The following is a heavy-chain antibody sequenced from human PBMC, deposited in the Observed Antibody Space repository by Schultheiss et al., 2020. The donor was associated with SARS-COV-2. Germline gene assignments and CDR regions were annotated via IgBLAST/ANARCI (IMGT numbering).Heavy chain of an antibody. Sequence: GESLKISCKGSGYSFTSYWIGWVRQMPGKGLEWMGIVYPGDSETRYSPSFQGQVTISADKSISTAYVQWSSLKASDTAMYYCASSQSYSGSYHLDYWGQGTLVTVSS. CDR3: ASSQSYSGSYHLDY. D-gene: IGHD1-26*01. CDR1: GYSFTSYW. V-gene: IGHV5-51*01. J-gene: IGHJ4*02. CDR2: VYPGDSET.